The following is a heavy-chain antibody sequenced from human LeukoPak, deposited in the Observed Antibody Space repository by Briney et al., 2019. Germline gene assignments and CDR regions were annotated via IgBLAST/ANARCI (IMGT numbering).Heavy chain of an antibody. D-gene: IGHD4-11*01. CDR2: IYYSGST. Sequence: PSETLSLTCTVSGGSISSYYWSWIRQPPGKGLEWIGYIYYSGSTNYNPSLKSRVTISVDTSKNQFSLKLSSVTAADTAAYYCARVPTEYWFDPWGQGTLVTVSS. CDR1: GGSISSYY. V-gene: IGHV4-59*01. CDR3: ARVPTEYWFDP. J-gene: IGHJ5*02.